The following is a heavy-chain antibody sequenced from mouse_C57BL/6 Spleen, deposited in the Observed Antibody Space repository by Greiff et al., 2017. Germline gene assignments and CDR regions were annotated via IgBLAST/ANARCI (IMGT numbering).Heavy chain of an antibody. CDR2: IYPSDSET. D-gene: IGHD1-1*01. Sequence: QVQLQQSGAELVRPGSSVKLSCKASGYTFTSYWMDWVKQRPGQGLEWIGNIYPSDSETHYNQKFKDKATLTVDKSSSTAYMQLSSLTSEDSAVYYSARKGLLLYYFDYWGQGTTLTVSS. CDR3: ARKGLLLYYFDY. J-gene: IGHJ2*01. CDR1: GYTFTSYW. V-gene: IGHV1-61*01.